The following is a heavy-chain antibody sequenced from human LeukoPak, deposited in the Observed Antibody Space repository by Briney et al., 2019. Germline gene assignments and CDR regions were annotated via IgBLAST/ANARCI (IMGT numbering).Heavy chain of an antibody. CDR3: AGFEWDYYDSSGYSAWFDP. J-gene: IGHJ5*02. CDR1: GFTFSSYE. Sequence: GGSLTLSCAASGFTFSSYEMNWVRPPPGKGLEWVAYISISSSTIYYADSVKGRLTISRDNAKNSLYLQMNSLRAEDTAVYYCAGFEWDYYDSSGYSAWFDPWGQGTLVTVSS. D-gene: IGHD3-22*01. V-gene: IGHV3-48*01. CDR2: ISISSSTI.